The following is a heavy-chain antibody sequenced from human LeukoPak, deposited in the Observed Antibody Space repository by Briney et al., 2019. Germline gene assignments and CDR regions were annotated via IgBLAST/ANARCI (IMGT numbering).Heavy chain of an antibody. CDR3: ARAPYYYDSSGYFQH. CDR1: GFTFSSYE. V-gene: IGHV3-48*03. Sequence: PGGSLGLSCAASGFTFSSYEMNWVRQAPGKGLEWVSYISSSGYTIHYADSVKGRFTISRDNTKNSLYLQMNSLRAEDTAVYFCARAPYYYDSSGYFQHWGQGTLVTVSS. CDR2: ISSSGYTI. J-gene: IGHJ1*01. D-gene: IGHD3-22*01.